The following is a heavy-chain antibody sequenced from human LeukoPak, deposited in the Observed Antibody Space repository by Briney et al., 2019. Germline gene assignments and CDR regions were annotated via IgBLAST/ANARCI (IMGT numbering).Heavy chain of an antibody. V-gene: IGHV3-20*04. CDR1: GFTFDDYG. J-gene: IGHJ5*02. CDR2: INWNGGST. CDR3: ARTVVVAATNWFDP. Sequence: PGGSLRLSCAASGFTFDDYGTSWVRQAPGKGLEWVSGINWNGGSTGYADSVKGRFTISRDNAKNSLYLQMNSLRAEDTALYYCARTVVVAATNWFDPWGQGTLVTVSS. D-gene: IGHD2-15*01.